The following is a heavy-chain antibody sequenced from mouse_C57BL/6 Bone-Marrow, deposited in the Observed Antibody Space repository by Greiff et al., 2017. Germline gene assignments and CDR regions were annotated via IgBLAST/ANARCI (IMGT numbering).Heavy chain of an antibody. CDR1: GYTFTDYY. J-gene: IGHJ3*01. D-gene: IGHD1-1*01. V-gene: IGHV1-26*01. Sequence: VQLQQSGPELVKPGASVKISCKASGYTFTDYYMNWVKQSHGKSLEWIGDINPNNGGTSYNQKFKGKATLTVDKSSSTAYMELRSLTSEDSAVYYCARKGDYYGSSPWFAYWGQGTLVTVSA. CDR2: INPNNGGT. CDR3: ARKGDYYGSSPWFAY.